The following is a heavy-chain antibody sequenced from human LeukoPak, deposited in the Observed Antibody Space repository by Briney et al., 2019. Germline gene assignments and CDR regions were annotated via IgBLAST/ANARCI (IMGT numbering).Heavy chain of an antibody. Sequence: SETLSLTCTVSGGSISSYYWSWIRQPAGKGLEWIGRIHTSGSTNYNPSLKSRVTMSVDTSKNQFSLKLSSVTAADTAVYYCARVVVVAVAATHLVWFDPWGQGTLVTVSS. D-gene: IGHD2-15*01. V-gene: IGHV4-4*07. CDR2: IHTSGST. CDR3: ARVVVVAVAATHLVWFDP. J-gene: IGHJ5*02. CDR1: GGSISSYY.